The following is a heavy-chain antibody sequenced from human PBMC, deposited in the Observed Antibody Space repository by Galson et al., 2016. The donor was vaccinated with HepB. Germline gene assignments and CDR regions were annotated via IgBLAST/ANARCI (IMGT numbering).Heavy chain of an antibody. J-gene: IGHJ6*02. D-gene: IGHD3-3*01. CDR3: ARGKDDDLLNAMDV. CDR1: GGTFNIYA. CDR2: IIPILDIS. V-gene: IGHV1-69*04. Sequence: SVKVSCKASGGTFNIYAINWVRQAPGQGLEWMGRIIPILDISNYAQEFQGRVTITADKSTSTAYLELSSLTSEDTAVYYCARGKDDDLLNAMDVWGQGTTVTVSS.